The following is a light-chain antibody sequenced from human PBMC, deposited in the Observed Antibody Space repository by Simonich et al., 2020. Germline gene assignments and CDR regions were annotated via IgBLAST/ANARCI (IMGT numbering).Light chain of an antibody. Sequence: QSALTQPASVSGSPGQSITISCTGTRSDFGGYNYVSWYQQHPGKAPKLMINEVSNRPSGVSTRFSGSKSGNTASLTISGLQAEDEADYYCSSYTSSSTWVFGGGTKLTVL. CDR3: SSYTSSSTWV. CDR2: EVS. J-gene: IGLJ3*02. CDR1: RSDFGGYNY. V-gene: IGLV2-14*01.